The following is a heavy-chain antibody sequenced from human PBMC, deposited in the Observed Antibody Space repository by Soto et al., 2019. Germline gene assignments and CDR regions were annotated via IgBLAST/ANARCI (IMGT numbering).Heavy chain of an antibody. J-gene: IGHJ4*02. CDR3: ATHDGPAAAGLVLDF. CDR2: IKQDENGK. CDR1: GFTFSSRW. V-gene: IGHV3-7*02. D-gene: IGHD6-13*01. Sequence: EVHLEESGGGLVQPGGSLRLSCETSGFTFSSRWMTWVRQVPGKGLEWVANIKQDENGKDYVDSVKGRFTISRDNAKNSLYLQMNSLRADDTAVYYCATHDGPAAAGLVLDFWGQGTLVTGSS.